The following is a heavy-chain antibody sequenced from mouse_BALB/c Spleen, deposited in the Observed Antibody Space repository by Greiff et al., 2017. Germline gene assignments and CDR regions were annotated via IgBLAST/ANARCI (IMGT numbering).Heavy chain of an antibody. CDR3: ARGGYDLYYFDY. D-gene: IGHD2-2*01. CDR1: GYSFTDYI. CDR2: INPYYGST. V-gene: IGHV1-39*01. J-gene: IGHJ2*01. Sequence: VQLKQTGPELVKPGASVKISCKASGYSFTDYIMLWVKQSHGKSLEWIGNINPYYGSTSYNLKFKGKATLTVDKSSSTAYMQLNSLTSEDSAVYYCARGGYDLYYFDYWGQGTTLTVSS.